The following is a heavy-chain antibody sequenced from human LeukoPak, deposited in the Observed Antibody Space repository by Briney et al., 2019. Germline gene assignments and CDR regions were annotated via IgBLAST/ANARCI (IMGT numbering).Heavy chain of an antibody. CDR1: GGSISSYY. V-gene: IGHV4-59*01. CDR2: IYYSGST. Sequence: PSETLSLTCTVSGGSISSYYWSWIRQPPGKGLEWIGYIYYSGSTNYNPSLKSRVTISVDTSKNQFSLKLSSVTAADTAVYYCARAPPGGGDEFQHWGQGTLVTVSS. D-gene: IGHD2-21*02. J-gene: IGHJ1*01. CDR3: ARAPPGGGDEFQH.